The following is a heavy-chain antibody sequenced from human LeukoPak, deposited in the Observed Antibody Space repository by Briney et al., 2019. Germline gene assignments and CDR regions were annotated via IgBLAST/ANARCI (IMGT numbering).Heavy chain of an antibody. Sequence: GGSLRLSCAASGFTFSSYGMSWVRQAPGKGLEWVSAISGSGGSTYYADSVKGRFTISRDNSKNTLYLQMNSLRAEDTAVYYCAKARVFMVRGYYFDYWGQGTLVTVSS. J-gene: IGHJ4*02. V-gene: IGHV3-23*01. CDR3: AKARVFMVRGYYFDY. CDR2: ISGSGGST. CDR1: GFTFSSYG. D-gene: IGHD3-10*01.